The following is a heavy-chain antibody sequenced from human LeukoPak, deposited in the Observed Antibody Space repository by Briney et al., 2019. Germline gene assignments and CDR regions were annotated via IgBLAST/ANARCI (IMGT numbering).Heavy chain of an antibody. CDR3: AREKYYYDSSGSNWFDP. D-gene: IGHD3-22*01. Sequence: SETLSLTCTVSGGSISSSSYYWGWIRQPPGKGLEWIGSIYYSGSTYYNPSLKSRVTISVDTSKNQFFLKLSSVTAADTAVYYCAREKYYYDSSGSNWFDPWGQGTLVTVSS. J-gene: IGHJ5*02. V-gene: IGHV4-39*07. CDR1: GGSISSSSYY. CDR2: IYYSGST.